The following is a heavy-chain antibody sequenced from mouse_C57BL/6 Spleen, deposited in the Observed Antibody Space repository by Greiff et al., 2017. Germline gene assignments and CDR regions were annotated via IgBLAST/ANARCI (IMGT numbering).Heavy chain of an antibody. Sequence: EVMLVESGGGLVQPGGSMKLSCVASGFTFSNYWMNWVRQSPEKGLEWVAQIRLKSDNYATHYAESVKGRFTISRDDSKSSVYLQMNNLRAEDTGIYYGTAYDDGYPYYYAMDYWGQGTSVTVSS. V-gene: IGHV6-3*01. J-gene: IGHJ4*01. CDR1: GFTFSNYW. CDR3: TAYDDGYPYYYAMDY. D-gene: IGHD2-3*01. CDR2: IRLKSDNYAT.